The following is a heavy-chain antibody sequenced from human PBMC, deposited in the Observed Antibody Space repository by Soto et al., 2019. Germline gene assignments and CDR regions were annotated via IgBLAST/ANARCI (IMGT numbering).Heavy chain of an antibody. CDR1: GFTFSSYG. V-gene: IGHV3-33*01. Sequence: GGSLRLSCAASGFTFSSYGMHWVRQAPGKGLEWVAVIWYDGSNKYYADSVKGRFTISRDNSKNTLYLQMNSLRAEDTAVYYCARVLSGACPTSALWYWGQGTLVTVSS. J-gene: IGHJ4*02. D-gene: IGHD2-21*01. CDR2: IWYDGSNK. CDR3: ARVLSGACPTSALWY.